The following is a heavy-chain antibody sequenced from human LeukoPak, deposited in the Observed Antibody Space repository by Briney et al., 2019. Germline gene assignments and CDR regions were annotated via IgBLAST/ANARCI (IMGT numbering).Heavy chain of an antibody. J-gene: IGHJ3*02. D-gene: IGHD2-8*01. V-gene: IGHV3-7*03. CDR1: GFTFSSYW. CDR3: ARSCTNGVCPRGAFDI. CDR2: IKQDGSEK. Sequence: GGSLRLSCAASGFTFSSYWMSWVRQAPGKGLEWVANIKQDGSEKYYVDSVKGRFTISRDNAKNSLYLQMNSLRAEDTAVYYCARSCTNGVCPRGAFDIWGQGTMVTVSS.